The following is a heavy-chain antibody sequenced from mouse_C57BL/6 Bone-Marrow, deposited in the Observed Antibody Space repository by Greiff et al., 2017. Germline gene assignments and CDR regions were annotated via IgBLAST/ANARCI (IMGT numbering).Heavy chain of an antibody. CDR3: TTGITTVVDTRAMDY. V-gene: IGHV14-4*01. Sequence: EVKLMESGAELVRPGASVKLSCTASGFNIKDDYMHWVKQRPEQGLEWIGWIDPENGDTEYASKFQGKATITADTSSNTAYLQLSSLTSEDTAVYYCTTGITTVVDTRAMDYWGQGTSVTVSS. J-gene: IGHJ4*01. CDR1: GFNIKDDY. D-gene: IGHD1-1*01. CDR2: IDPENGDT.